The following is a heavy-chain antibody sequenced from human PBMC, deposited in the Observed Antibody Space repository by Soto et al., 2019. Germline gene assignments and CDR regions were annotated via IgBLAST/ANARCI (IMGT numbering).Heavy chain of an antibody. V-gene: IGHV1-3*01. Sequence: ASVKVSCKASGYTFTSYAMHWVRQAPGQRLEWMGWINAGNGNTKYSQKFQGRVTITRDTSASTAYMELSSLRSEDTAVYYCARDLNRADNWNHKAGWFDPWGQGTLVTVSS. CDR1: GYTFTSYA. CDR3: ARDLNRADNWNHKAGWFDP. J-gene: IGHJ5*02. D-gene: IGHD1-20*01. CDR2: INAGNGNT.